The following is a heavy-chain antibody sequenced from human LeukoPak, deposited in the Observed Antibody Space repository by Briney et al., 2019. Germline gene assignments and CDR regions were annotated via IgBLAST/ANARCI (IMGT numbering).Heavy chain of an antibody. CDR1: GFTFSSFS. D-gene: IGHD1-26*01. V-gene: IGHV3-48*02. J-gene: IGHJ4*01. Sequence: GGSLRLSCAASGFTFSSFSMNWVRQAPGKGLGWVSYISSSSSTVYYADSVKGRFTISRDNAKNSLYLQMNSLRDEDTAVHYCARDLISGDYTFDYWGHGTLVTVSS. CDR3: ARDLISGDYTFDY. CDR2: ISSSSSTV.